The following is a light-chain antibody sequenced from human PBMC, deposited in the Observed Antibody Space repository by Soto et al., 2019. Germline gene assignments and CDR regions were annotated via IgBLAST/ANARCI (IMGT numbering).Light chain of an antibody. CDR3: AAWDDSLSGLHVV. J-gene: IGLJ2*01. V-gene: IGLV1-47*01. CDR1: SSNIGSNY. Sequence: QPVLTQPPSASGTPGQRVTISCSGSSSNIGSNYVYWYQQLPGTAPKLLIYRNNQRPSGVPDRFSGSKSGTSASLAISGLRSEDEADYYCAAWDDSLSGLHVVFGGGTQLTVL. CDR2: RNN.